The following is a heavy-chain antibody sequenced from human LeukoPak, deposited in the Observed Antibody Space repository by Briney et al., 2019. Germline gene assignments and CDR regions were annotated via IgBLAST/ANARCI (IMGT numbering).Heavy chain of an antibody. CDR1: GGSISSYY. J-gene: IGHJ4*02. CDR2: IYTSGST. CDR3: ARVGDDSSGYYLFDY. Sequence: SETLSLTCTVSGGSISSYYWSWIRQPAGKGLEWIGRIYTSGSTNYNPSLKSRVTISVDTSKNQFSLKLSSVTAADTAVYYCARVGDDSSGYYLFDYWGQGTLVTVSS. V-gene: IGHV4-4*07. D-gene: IGHD3-22*01.